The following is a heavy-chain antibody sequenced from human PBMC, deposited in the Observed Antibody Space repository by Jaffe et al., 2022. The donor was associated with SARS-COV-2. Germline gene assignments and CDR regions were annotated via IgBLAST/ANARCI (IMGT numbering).Heavy chain of an antibody. V-gene: IGHV3-21*01. D-gene: IGHD5-18*01. J-gene: IGHJ5*02. CDR1: GFTFSSYS. CDR2: ISSSSSYI. Sequence: EVQLVESGGGLVKPGGSLRLSCAASGFTFSSYSMNWVRQAPGKGLEWVSSISSSSSYIYYADSVKGRFTISRDNAKNSLYLQMNSLRAEDTAVYYCATVYEGYSYGSWFDPWGQGTLVTVSS. CDR3: ATVYEGYSYGSWFDP.